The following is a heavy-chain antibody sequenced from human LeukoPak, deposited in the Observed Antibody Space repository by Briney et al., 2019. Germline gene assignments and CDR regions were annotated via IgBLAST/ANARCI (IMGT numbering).Heavy chain of an antibody. V-gene: IGHV3-48*01. Sequence: PGGSLRLSCAASGFTFSSYSMNWVRQAPGKGLEWVSYISGSSSTIYYADSVKGRFTISRDNAKSSLYLQMNSLRAEDTAVYYCATPFDYWGQGTLVTVSS. CDR2: ISGSSSTI. CDR3: ATPFDY. J-gene: IGHJ4*02. CDR1: GFTFSSYS.